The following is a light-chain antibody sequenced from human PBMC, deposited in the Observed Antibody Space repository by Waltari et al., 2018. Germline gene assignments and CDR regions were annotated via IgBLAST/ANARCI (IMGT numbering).Light chain of an antibody. CDR1: QSVSRT. CDR2: AAS. V-gene: IGKV3-20*01. CDR3: QHYVRLPVT. J-gene: IGKJ1*01. Sequence: EIVLTQSPGTLSLSPGERAPLSCRASQSVSRTLAWYQQKPGQAPSLLIHAASTRATGIPDRFSGSGSGTDFRLTISRLEPEDFAVYYCQHYVRLPVTFGQGTKVEIK.